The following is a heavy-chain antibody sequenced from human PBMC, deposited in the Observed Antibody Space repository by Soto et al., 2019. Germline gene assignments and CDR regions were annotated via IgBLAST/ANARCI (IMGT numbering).Heavy chain of an antibody. Sequence: SETLSLTCTVSGGSISGYYWTWIRQAAGKGLEWIGRIYSSGTTRYNPSLKSRVTMSLDTSKNQFSLRLSSVTATDTAVYYCARGQRFSDWFDPWGPGTLVTVSS. D-gene: IGHD3-3*01. CDR1: GGSISGYY. V-gene: IGHV4-4*07. CDR3: ARGQRFSDWFDP. CDR2: IYSSGTT. J-gene: IGHJ5*02.